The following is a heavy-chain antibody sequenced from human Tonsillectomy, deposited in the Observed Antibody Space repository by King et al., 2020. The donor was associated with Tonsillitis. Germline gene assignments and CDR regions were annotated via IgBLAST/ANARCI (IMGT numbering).Heavy chain of an antibody. CDR3: ARGLGPGRPSFDY. J-gene: IGHJ4*02. CDR2: IYYSGST. V-gene: IGHV4-59*01. CDR1: RGSIGSYY. Sequence: VQLQESGPGLVKPSETLSLTCTVSRGSIGSYYWSWIRQPPGKGLEWIGYIYYSGSTNYNPSLKSRVTISIDTSKNQFALKLSSVTAADTAGYYCARGLGPGRPSFDYWGQGTLVTVSS.